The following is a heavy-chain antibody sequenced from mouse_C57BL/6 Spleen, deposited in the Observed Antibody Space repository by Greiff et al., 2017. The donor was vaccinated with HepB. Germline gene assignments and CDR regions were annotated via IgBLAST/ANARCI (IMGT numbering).Heavy chain of an antibody. D-gene: IGHD2-3*01. CDR3: TREAHDGLDC. CDR2: ISSGGDYI. J-gene: IGHJ2*01. CDR1: GFTFSSYA. Sequence: EVKLMESGEGLVKPGGSLKLSCAASGFTFSSYAMSWVRQTPEKRLEWVAYISSGGDYIYYADTVKGRFTISRDNARNTLYLQMSSRKSEDTAMYYCTREAHDGLDCWGQGTTLTVSS. V-gene: IGHV5-9-1*02.